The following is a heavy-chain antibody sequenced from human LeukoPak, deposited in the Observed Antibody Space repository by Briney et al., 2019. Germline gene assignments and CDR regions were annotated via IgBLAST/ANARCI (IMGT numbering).Heavy chain of an antibody. J-gene: IGHJ4*02. Sequence: GGSLRLSCAASGFTFSAYDMIRSRQAPGKGLEGLSYITYSSGNTYYADSVKGRITISRDNSKNTLYLQMNSPRVEDAALDYCARDGIGCGGECYSDYWGKGTLVSVSS. D-gene: IGHD2-21*01. CDR1: GFTFSAYD. CDR3: ARDGIGCGGECYSDY. V-gene: IGHV3-23*01. CDR2: ITYSSGNT.